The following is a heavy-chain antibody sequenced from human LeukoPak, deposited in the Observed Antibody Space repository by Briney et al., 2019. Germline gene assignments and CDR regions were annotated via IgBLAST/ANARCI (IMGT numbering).Heavy chain of an antibody. J-gene: IGHJ5*02. CDR3: TRDSSGYYYDWFDP. Sequence: PGGSLRLSCTASGXTFGDYAMSWVRQAPGKGLEWVAFIRSKAYGGTTEYAASVKGRFTISRDDSKSIAYLQMNSLKTEDTAVYYCTRDSSGYYYDWFDPWGQGTLVTVSS. CDR2: IRSKAYGGTT. CDR1: GXTFGDYA. V-gene: IGHV3-49*04. D-gene: IGHD3-22*01.